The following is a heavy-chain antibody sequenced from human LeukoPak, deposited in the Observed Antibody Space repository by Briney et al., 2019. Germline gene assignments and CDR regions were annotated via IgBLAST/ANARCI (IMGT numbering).Heavy chain of an antibody. CDR1: GFSVSTSGVG. Sequence: SGPTLVNPTQTLTLTCTFSGFSVSTSGVGVGWIRQPPGKTLEWVAIIYWNDDKRHSPSRESRVTITKDTSRNQVVLTMTNMDPLDAATYYCVQVGRARYAYYDGSGYRPTPDYGMDVWGQGTTVTVSS. J-gene: IGHJ6*02. CDR2: IYWNDDK. V-gene: IGHV2-5*01. D-gene: IGHD3-22*01. CDR3: VQVGRARYAYYDGSGYRPTPDYGMDV.